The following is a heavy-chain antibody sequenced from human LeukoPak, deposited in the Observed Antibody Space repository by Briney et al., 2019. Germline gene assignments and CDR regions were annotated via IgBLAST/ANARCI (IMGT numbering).Heavy chain of an antibody. Sequence: SETLSLTCTVSGGSISSDYWSWIRQPPGKGLEWIGYIYFSGSTNYNPSLKSRVTISVDTSKTQLSLKLSSVTAADTAVYYCARVGQLAFDYWGQGTLVTVSS. CDR3: ARVGQLAFDY. J-gene: IGHJ4*02. V-gene: IGHV4-59*01. CDR2: IYFSGST. CDR1: GGSISSDY. D-gene: IGHD6-13*01.